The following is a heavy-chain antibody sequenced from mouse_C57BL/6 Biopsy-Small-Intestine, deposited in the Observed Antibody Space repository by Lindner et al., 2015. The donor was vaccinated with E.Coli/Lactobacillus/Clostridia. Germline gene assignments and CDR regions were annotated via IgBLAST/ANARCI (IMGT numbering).Heavy chain of an antibody. CDR1: GDTFSKYA. Sequence: SVKVSCKTSGDTFSKYAISWLRQAPGQGLEWMGGIIPIFGTPDYAQKFQDRLTITADESTTTTYMELSSLSPEDTAVYYCARDKVPASVSWFVPWGQGTLVTVSS. CDR2: IIPIFGTP. D-gene: IGHD6-1*01. V-gene: IGHV1-81*01. J-gene: IGHJ4*01. CDR3: ARDKVPASVSWFVP.